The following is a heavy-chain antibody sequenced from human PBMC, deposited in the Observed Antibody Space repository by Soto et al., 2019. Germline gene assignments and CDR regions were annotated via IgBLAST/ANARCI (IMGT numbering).Heavy chain of an antibody. CDR1: GGSIRSPSYN. J-gene: IGHJ4*02. Sequence: SETVSLTCTVSGGSIRSPSYNWGWVRQPPGKGPEWIGSFFYGGSTHYNPSLTSRLAISVDTARSQVSLNLTSVTAADTAIYYCATVASTHFDSWGPGTLVTVSS. V-gene: IGHV4-39*01. D-gene: IGHD4-17*01. CDR2: FFYGGST. CDR3: ATVASTHFDS.